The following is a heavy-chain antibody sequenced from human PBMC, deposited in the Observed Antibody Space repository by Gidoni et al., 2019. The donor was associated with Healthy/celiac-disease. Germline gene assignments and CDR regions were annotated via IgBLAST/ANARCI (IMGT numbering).Heavy chain of an antibody. D-gene: IGHD2-15*01. J-gene: IGHJ4*02. CDR2: ILPICVTA. CDR3: ARFGSGRAQSGNY. Sequence: QVQLVQSGAEVKKPGSSVKVSCKASGGTFSSYAISWVRQAPGQGLEWMGGILPICVTANYAKKFQGRVTITADESTSTAYMELSSLRAEDTAVYYCARFGSGRAQSGNYWGQGTLVTVSS. CDR1: GGTFSSYA. V-gene: IGHV1-69*01.